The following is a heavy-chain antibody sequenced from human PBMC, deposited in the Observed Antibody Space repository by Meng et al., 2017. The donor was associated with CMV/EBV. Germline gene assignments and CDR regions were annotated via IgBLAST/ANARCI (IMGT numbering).Heavy chain of an antibody. D-gene: IGHD3-9*01. Sequence: FTFIEFYMTWIRRAPGKGLEWVAYISFGGKNINYADSVKGRFTVSRNNAENSLSLQMSSLRVEDSAVYYCARGAGYLVGPSKAWLDPWGQGTLVTVSS. CDR3: ARGAGYLVGPSKAWLDP. CDR1: FTFIEFY. V-gene: IGHV3-11*01. J-gene: IGHJ5*02. CDR2: ISFGGKNI.